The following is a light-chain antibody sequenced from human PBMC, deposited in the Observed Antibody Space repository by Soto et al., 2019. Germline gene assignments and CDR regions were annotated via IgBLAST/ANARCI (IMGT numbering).Light chain of an antibody. Sequence: ENFFTPSPNTPSFFPGGKTTPPPRGRQSVRSNYLAWYQQKPGQAPRFLIYDASSRATGIPDRFSGSGSGTDFTLTISRLEPEDFAVYYCQQYGSSPLTFGGGTKVDIK. CDR1: QSVRSNY. V-gene: IGKV3-20*01. CDR2: DAS. J-gene: IGKJ4*01. CDR3: QQYGSSPLT.